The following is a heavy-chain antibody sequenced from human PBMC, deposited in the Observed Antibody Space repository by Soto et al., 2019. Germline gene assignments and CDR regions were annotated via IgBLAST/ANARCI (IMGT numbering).Heavy chain of an antibody. Sequence: EVQLVESGGGLVQPGGSLRLSCAASGFTFSSYSMNWVRQAPGKGLEWVSYISSSSSTIYYADSVKGRFTISRDNAKNSLYLQMNSLRDEDTAVYYCAKNSRDGYKYFDYWGQGTLVTVSS. CDR1: GFTFSSYS. D-gene: IGHD3-22*01. J-gene: IGHJ4*02. CDR2: ISSSSSTI. V-gene: IGHV3-48*02. CDR3: AKNSRDGYKYFDY.